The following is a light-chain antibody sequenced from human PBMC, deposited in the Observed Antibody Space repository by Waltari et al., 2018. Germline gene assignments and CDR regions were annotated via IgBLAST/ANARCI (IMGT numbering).Light chain of an antibody. CDR1: SSDVGSYNY. Sequence: PGQSITISCTRTSSDVGSYNYVSWYQQHPGKAPKLMIYDVSYRPSGVSNRFPGSKSGNTASLTISGLQAEDEADYYCSSYITTNTLELFGGGTSLTVL. V-gene: IGLV2-14*03. CDR2: DVS. J-gene: IGLJ2*01. CDR3: SSYITTNTLEL.